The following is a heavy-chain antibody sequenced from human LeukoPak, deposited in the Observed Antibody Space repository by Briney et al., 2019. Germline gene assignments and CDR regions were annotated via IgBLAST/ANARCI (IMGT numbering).Heavy chain of an antibody. J-gene: IGHJ6*02. CDR2: ISGSSSYI. Sequence: GGSLRLSCAASGFTFSTYSMTWVRQAPGKGLEWVSSISGSSSYIHYADSVKGRFTISKDNAKNSLFLQMNSLRAEDTAVYYCARQRYCSSTSCYSYYAMDVWGQGTTVTVSS. CDR1: GFTFSTYS. V-gene: IGHV3-21*01. D-gene: IGHD2-2*01. CDR3: ARQRYCSSTSCYSYYAMDV.